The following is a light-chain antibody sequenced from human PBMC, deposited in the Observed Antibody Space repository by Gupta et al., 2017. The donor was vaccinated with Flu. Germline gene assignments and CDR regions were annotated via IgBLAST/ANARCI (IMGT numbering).Light chain of an antibody. CDR1: SSDVGGYNY. V-gene: IGLV2-11*03. CDR3: CSYAGTNTFWV. Sequence: VTISCTGTSSDVGGYNYVSWYQQHPGQAPKLMIYEVTRRPSGVPDRFSGSKSGNTASLTISGLHPDDESDYYCCSYAGTNTFWVFGGGTKLTVL. J-gene: IGLJ3*02. CDR2: EVT.